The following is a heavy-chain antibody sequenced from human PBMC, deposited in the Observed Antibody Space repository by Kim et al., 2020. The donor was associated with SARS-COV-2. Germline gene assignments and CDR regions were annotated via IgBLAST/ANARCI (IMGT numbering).Heavy chain of an antibody. CDR3: ARVSPDYYERDY. V-gene: IGHV3-33*01. CDR2: MWYDESNK. J-gene: IGHJ4*02. CDR1: GFSLSDYG. D-gene: IGHD3-22*01. Sequence: GGSLRLSCAASGFSLSDYGIHWVRQSPGKGLEWVAVMWYDESNKYYADSVKGRFTISRDNSKNTLYLQMNSLRAEDTAVYYCARVSPDYYERDYWGQGTLVTVSS.